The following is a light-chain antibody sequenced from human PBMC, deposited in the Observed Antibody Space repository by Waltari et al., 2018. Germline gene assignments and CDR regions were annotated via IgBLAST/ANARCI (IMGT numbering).Light chain of an antibody. V-gene: IGLV4-69*01. Sequence: QLVLTQSPSASASLGASVKLTCTLSSGHSSYAIAWHQQQPEKGPRYLMKLNSDGSHSKGDGIPDRVSGSSSGAERYLTISSLQSEDEADYYCQTWGTYVVFGGGTKLTVL. J-gene: IGLJ2*01. CDR2: LNSDGSH. CDR3: QTWGTYVV. CDR1: SGHSSYA.